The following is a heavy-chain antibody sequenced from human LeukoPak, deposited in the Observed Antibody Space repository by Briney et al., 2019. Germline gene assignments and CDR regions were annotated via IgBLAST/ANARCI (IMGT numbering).Heavy chain of an antibody. D-gene: IGHD6-13*01. V-gene: IGHV1-2*02. Sequence: ASVKVSCKASGYTFTGYYMHWVRQAPGQGLEWMGWINPNSGGTNYAQKFQGRVTMTRDTSISTAYMELSRLRSDDTAVYYCARVHSSSSLLFPFDYWGQGTLVTVSS. CDR1: GYTFTGYY. J-gene: IGHJ4*02. CDR2: INPNSGGT. CDR3: ARVHSSSSLLFPFDY.